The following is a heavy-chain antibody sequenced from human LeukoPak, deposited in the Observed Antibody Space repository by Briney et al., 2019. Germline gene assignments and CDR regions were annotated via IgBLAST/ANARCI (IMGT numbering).Heavy chain of an antibody. D-gene: IGHD3-9*01. J-gene: IGHJ4*02. Sequence: GGSLRLSCAASGFTVSNNYMSWVRQTPGKGLEWVSVIYVGGSAYYADSVKGRFTISGDSSKNTLYLQMNSLRAEDTAVYYCARLKIDGTHFDYWGQGTLVTVSS. CDR3: ARLKIDGTHFDY. V-gene: IGHV3-53*01. CDR1: GFTVSNNY. CDR2: IYVGGSA.